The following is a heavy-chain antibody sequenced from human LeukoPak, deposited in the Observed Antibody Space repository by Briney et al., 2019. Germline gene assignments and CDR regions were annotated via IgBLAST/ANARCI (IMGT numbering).Heavy chain of an antibody. V-gene: IGHV4-59*01. CDR3: ASSYYYYGMDV. CDR2: IYYSGST. J-gene: IGHJ6*02. CDR1: GGSISSYY. Sequence: PSETLPLTCTVSGGSISSYYWSWIRQPPGKGLEWIGYIYYSGSTNYNPSLKSRVTISIDTSKNQFSLKLSSVTAADTAVYYCASSYYYYGMDVWGQGTTVTVSS.